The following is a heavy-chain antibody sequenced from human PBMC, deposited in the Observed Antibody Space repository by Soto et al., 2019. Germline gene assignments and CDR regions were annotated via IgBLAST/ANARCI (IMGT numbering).Heavy chain of an antibody. D-gene: IGHD5-18*01. CDR2: IYYSGST. J-gene: IGHJ6*02. CDR3: ARDDTGYRYYYYGMDV. V-gene: IGHV4-30-4*01. Sequence: TLSLTCTVSGGRISSGDFYWSWIRQPPGEGLEWIGYIYYSGSTYYNPSLKSRVTISVDTSKNQFSLKLSSVTAADTAVYYCARDDTGYRYYYYGMDVWGQGTTVTVPS. CDR1: GGRISSGDFY.